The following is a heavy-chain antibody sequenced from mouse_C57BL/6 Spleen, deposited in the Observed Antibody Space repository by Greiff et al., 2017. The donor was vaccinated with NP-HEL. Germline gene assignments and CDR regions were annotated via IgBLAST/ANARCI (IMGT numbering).Heavy chain of an antibody. J-gene: IGHJ1*03. D-gene: IGHD1-1*01. CDR3: ARSPITTVVARYFDV. Sequence: VQLQQSGPELVKPGASVKISCKASGYTFTDYYMNWVKQSHGKSLEWIGDINPNNGGTSYNQKFKGKATLTVDKSSSTAYMELRSLTSEDSAVYYCARSPITTVVARYFDVWGTGTTVTVSS. CDR2: INPNNGGT. V-gene: IGHV1-26*01. CDR1: GYTFTDYY.